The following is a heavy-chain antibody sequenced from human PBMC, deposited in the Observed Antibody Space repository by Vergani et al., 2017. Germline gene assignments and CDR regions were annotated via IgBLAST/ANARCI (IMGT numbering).Heavy chain of an antibody. D-gene: IGHD5-18*01. Sequence: QVQLVESGGGLVKPGGSLRLSCAASGFTFSDYYMRWILPAPGKGLEWVSYILSSCSTIYYADSVKGRFTLSRDNAKNSLYRQMNSLRAEDTAVYYCARGVWVDTAMAKAPFDYWGQGTLVTVSS. CDR3: ARGVWVDTAMAKAPFDY. CDR2: ILSSCSTI. V-gene: IGHV3-11*01. J-gene: IGHJ4*02. CDR1: GFTFSDYY.